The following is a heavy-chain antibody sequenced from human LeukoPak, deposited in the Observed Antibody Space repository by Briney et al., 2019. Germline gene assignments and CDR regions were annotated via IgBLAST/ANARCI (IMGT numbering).Heavy chain of an antibody. V-gene: IGHV4-59*01. CDR2: IYSSGST. Sequence: SETLSLTCTVSGDSLSSYYWSWIRQPPGKGLEWIGYIYSSGSTNYNPSLKSRVTMSVDTSKNQFSLKLSSVTAADTAIYYCARAYYDFWSGHLNYYFDYWGQGTLVTVSS. CDR3: ARAYYDFWSGHLNYYFDY. CDR1: GDSLSSYY. D-gene: IGHD3-3*01. J-gene: IGHJ4*02.